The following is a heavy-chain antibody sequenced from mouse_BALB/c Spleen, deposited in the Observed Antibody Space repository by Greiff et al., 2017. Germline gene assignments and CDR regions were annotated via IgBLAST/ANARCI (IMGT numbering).Heavy chain of an antibody. CDR1: GYSFTGYF. J-gene: IGHJ2*01. CDR2: INPYNGDT. D-gene: IGHD1-3*01. Sequence: EVQLQQSGPELVKPGASVKISCKASGYSFTGYFMNWVMQSHGKSLEWIGRINPYNGDTFYNQKFKGKATLTVDKSSSTAHMELRSLASEDSAVYYCARGLRDYFDYWGQGTTLTVSS. CDR3: ARGLRDYFDY. V-gene: IGHV1-20*02.